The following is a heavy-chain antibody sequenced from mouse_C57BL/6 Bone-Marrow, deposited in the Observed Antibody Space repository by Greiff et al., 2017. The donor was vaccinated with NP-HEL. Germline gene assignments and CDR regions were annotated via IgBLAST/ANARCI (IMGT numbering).Heavy chain of an antibody. V-gene: IGHV5-6*01. CDR3: ARLYYYGSSYYYYAMDY. CDR1: GFTFSSYG. Sequence: EVQRVESGGDLVKPGGSLKLSCAASGFTFSSYGMSWVRQTPDKRLEWVATISSGGSYTYYLDSVKGRFTISRDNAKNTLYLQMSSLKSEDTAMYYCARLYYYGSSYYYYAMDYWGQGTSVTVSS. CDR2: ISSGGSYT. J-gene: IGHJ4*01. D-gene: IGHD1-1*01.